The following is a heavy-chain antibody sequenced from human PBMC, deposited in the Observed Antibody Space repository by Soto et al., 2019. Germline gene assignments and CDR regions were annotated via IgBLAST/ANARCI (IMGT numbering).Heavy chain of an antibody. Sequence: EVQLVESGGGLVQPGGSLRLSCAASEFTFSSYWMNWVRQAPGKGLEWVANIKEDGSEKYYVDSVKGRFTISRDNAKNSMYLQMNRLRGEDTGVDYWARGLGAPGRGSAVGFYYHYGMDVWGQGTNVNVSS. CDR1: EFTFSSYW. V-gene: IGHV3-7*05. D-gene: IGHD3-16*01. CDR2: IKEDGSEK. J-gene: IGHJ6*02. CDR3: ARGLGAPGRGSAVGFYYHYGMDV.